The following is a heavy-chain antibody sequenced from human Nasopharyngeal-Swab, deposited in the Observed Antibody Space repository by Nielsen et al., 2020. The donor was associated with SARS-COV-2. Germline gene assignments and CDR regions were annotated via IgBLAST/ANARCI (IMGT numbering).Heavy chain of an antibody. Sequence: VRQMPGKGLEVVSAISGSGGSTYYADSVKGRFTISRDNSKNTLYLQMNSLRAEDTAVYYCAKDETYYDFWSGYFRWFDPWGQGTRVTVSS. J-gene: IGHJ5*02. V-gene: IGHV3-23*01. CDR3: AKDETYYDFWSGYFRWFDP. CDR2: ISGSGGST. D-gene: IGHD3-3*01.